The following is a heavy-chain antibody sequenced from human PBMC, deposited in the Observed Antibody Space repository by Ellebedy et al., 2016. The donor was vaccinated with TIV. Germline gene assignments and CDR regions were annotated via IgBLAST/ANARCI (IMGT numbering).Heavy chain of an antibody. CDR1: GGSISSSSHY. CDR2: IYHTGST. CDR3: ARGEDTLVPHY. D-gene: IGHD3-10*01. V-gene: IGHV4-39*07. J-gene: IGHJ4*02. Sequence: SETLSLTXTVSGGSISSSSHYWGWIRQPPGKGLEWIGSIYHTGSTNYNPSLRSRVTISVDKSKHQFSLKLSSVTAADTAVYYCARGEDTLVPHYWGQGTLVTVSS.